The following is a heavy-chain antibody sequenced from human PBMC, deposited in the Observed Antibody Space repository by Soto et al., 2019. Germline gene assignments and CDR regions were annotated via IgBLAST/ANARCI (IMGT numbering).Heavy chain of an antibody. CDR3: ATRVSISGVVISWFDP. D-gene: IGHD3-3*01. CDR1: GGTFSSYS. V-gene: IGHV1-69*01. J-gene: IGHJ5*01. CDR2: IIPILGTV. Sequence: QVQLVQSGAEVKEPGSSVKVSCKASGGTFSSYSISWVRQAPGQGLEWMGGIIPILGTVQYAQMFQGRLTITADESTSTAYMGLSRLKSDDTAVYYCATRVSISGVVISWFDPWGRGTLVTVSS.